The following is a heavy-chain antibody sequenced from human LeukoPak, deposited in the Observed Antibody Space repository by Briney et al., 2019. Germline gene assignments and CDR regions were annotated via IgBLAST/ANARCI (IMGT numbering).Heavy chain of an antibody. D-gene: IGHD4-17*01. CDR2: ISSSATYI. Sequence: PGGSLRLSCAGSGFTFSSYTMNWVRQAPGKGLEWVSSISSSATYIYYADSVRGRFTNSRDDAKNSLFLHMNSLRAEDTAVYYCATWDDYGDYVAFEYWGQGTLVTVSS. V-gene: IGHV3-21*03. CDR1: GFTFSSYT. J-gene: IGHJ4*02. CDR3: ATWDDYGDYVAFEY.